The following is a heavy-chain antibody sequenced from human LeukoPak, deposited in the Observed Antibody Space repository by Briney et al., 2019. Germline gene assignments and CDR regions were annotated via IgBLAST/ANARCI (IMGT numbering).Heavy chain of an antibody. Sequence: GGSLRLSCAASGFTFSDYALGWVRQAPGRGLEWVATLSGSGAGTYYSDSVKGRFTISRDNAKNSLYLQMNSLRAEDTAVYYCAREVRGVIYYWGQGTLVTVSS. D-gene: IGHD3-10*01. CDR3: AREVRGVIYY. CDR2: LSGSGAGT. V-gene: IGHV3-23*01. CDR1: GFTFSDYA. J-gene: IGHJ4*02.